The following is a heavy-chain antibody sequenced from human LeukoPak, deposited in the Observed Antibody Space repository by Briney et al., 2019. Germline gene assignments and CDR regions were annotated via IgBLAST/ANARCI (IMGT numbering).Heavy chain of an antibody. V-gene: IGHV1-18*01. CDR3: ARVICSGDRCYPPSAVDI. CDR1: GYTFNSHY. CDR2: ISGYNGKT. Sequence: ASVKVSCKTSGYTFNSHYVGWVRQAPGQGLEWMGWISGYNGKTNYAQKLQGRVTMTTDTSTTTAYMELRSLRSDDTAEYYCARVICSGDRCYPPSAVDIWGQGTMVTVSS. J-gene: IGHJ3*02. D-gene: IGHD2-15*01.